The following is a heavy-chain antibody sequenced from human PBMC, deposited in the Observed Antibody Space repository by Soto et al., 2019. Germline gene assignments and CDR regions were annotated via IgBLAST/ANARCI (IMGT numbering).Heavy chain of an antibody. D-gene: IGHD3-3*01. CDR3: AKGKANSVFGVDTLFDY. CDR1: GFTFSNHA. CDR2: ISGSGGNT. Sequence: GGSLRLSCAASGFTFSNHAMSWVRQAPGKGLEWVSLISGSGGNTNYADSVRGRFTISRDNSKKTVYLQMNNLRADDTAVYYCAKGKANSVFGVDTLFDYWGQGTLVTVSS. J-gene: IGHJ4*02. V-gene: IGHV3-23*01.